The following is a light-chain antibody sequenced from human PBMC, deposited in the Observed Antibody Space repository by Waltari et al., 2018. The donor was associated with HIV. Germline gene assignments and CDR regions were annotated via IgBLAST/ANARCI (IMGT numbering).Light chain of an antibody. CDR3: QQSYNTPDT. J-gene: IGKJ2*01. V-gene: IGKV1-39*01. Sequence: DIQMTQSPSSLSASVGDRVTITCRASQSISSYLNWYQQKPGKAPELLIYGASSLQSGVPSRFSGSGSGTDFTLTINSLQPEDFATYFCQQSYNTPDTFGQGTKLEIK. CDR2: GAS. CDR1: QSISSY.